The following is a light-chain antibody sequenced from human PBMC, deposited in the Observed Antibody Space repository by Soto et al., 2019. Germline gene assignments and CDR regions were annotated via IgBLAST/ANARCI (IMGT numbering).Light chain of an antibody. J-gene: IGKJ1*01. CDR3: LQYHNLWA. Sequence: EFVITQSPATLSVSPGERATLSCRASQNIYSNIAWYQQRPGQAPRLLIYRASTRATGVPARFSGSGSGTEFTLTISSLQSEDFTVYSCLQYHNLWAFGQGTKVDIK. CDR2: RAS. V-gene: IGKV3-15*01. CDR1: QNIYSN.